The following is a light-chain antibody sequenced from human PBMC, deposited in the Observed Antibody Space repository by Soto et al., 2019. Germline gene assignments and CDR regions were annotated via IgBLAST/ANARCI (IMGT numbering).Light chain of an antibody. V-gene: IGLV2-14*03. J-gene: IGLJ1*01. Sequence: QSVLTQPTSVSGSPGQSITISCTGNHNDIGTYDYVSWYQQHPGRAPRLLIHGVTTRPSGISDRFSASKSGLTASLTISGLQPEDEADYYCTSYTSSSTRVFGTGTKVTVL. CDR2: GVT. CDR3: TSYTSSSTRV. CDR1: HNDIGTYDY.